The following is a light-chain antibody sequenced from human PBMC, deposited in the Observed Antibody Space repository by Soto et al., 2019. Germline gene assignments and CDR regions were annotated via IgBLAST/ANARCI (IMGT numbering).Light chain of an antibody. V-gene: IGLV1-40*01. J-gene: IGLJ1*01. CDR2: GNS. Sequence: QSVLTQPPSVSGAPGQRVTISCTGSSSNIGAGYDVHWYQQLPGTAPKLLMYGNSNRPSGVPDRFSGSKSGTSASLAITGLQAEDEADYYCQSYDSSLSGSEVFGTGTKLT. CDR1: SSNIGAGYD. CDR3: QSYDSSLSGSEV.